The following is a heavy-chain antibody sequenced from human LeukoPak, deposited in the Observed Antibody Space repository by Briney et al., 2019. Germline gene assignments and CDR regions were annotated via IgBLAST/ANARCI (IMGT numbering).Heavy chain of an antibody. J-gene: IGHJ4*02. V-gene: IGHV3-9*01. CDR1: GFTFDDYA. CDR3: AKGGVGVYYDSSGSQTFDY. D-gene: IGHD3-22*01. Sequence: GRSLRLSCAASGFTFDDYAMHWVRQAPGKGLEWVSGISWSSGSIGYADSVKGRFTISRDNAKNSLYLQMNSLRAEDTALYYCAKGGVGVYYDSSGSQTFDYWGQGTLVTVSS. CDR2: ISWSSGSI.